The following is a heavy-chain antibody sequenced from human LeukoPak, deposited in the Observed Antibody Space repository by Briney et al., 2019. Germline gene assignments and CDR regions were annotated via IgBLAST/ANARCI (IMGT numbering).Heavy chain of an antibody. Sequence: SETLSLTCSVSGGSISSSSYYWGWIRQPPGKGLEWIGSIYYSGSTYYNPSLKSRVTISVDTSKNQFSLKLISVTAADTAVYYCARRSGSNWYGPFDYWGQGTLVTVSS. V-gene: IGHV4-39*01. CDR2: IYYSGST. D-gene: IGHD6-13*01. J-gene: IGHJ4*02. CDR3: ARRSGSNWYGPFDY. CDR1: GGSISSSSYY.